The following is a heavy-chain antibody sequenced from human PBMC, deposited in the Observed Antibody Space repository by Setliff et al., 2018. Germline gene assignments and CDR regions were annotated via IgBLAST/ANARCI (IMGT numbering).Heavy chain of an antibody. J-gene: IGHJ6*02. CDR2: ISGDGRTI. CDR3: ARDGVFYAMDV. CDR1: GLSYINDW. Sequence: PGGSLRLSCGASGLSYINDWVSWARQAPGKGLEWISKISGDGRTIYQADSVRGRFTISRDNADNSLYLQMNSLRADDTALYYCARDGVFYAMDVWGQGTTVTVSS. V-gene: IGHV3-11*04. D-gene: IGHD2-2*01.